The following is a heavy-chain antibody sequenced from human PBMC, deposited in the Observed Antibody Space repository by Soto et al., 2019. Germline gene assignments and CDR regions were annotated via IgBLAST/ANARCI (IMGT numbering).Heavy chain of an antibody. CDR1: GYTFTSYA. CDR2: INAGNGNT. D-gene: IGHD2-15*01. J-gene: IGHJ6*02. CDR3: AREDPYCSGGSCYKLKAGMDV. Sequence: VASVKVSCKASGYTFTSYAMHWVRQAPGQRLEWMGWINAGNGNTKYSQKFQGRVTITRDTSASTAYMELSSLRSEDTAVYYCAREDPYCSGGSCYKLKAGMDVWGQGTTVTAP. V-gene: IGHV1-3*01.